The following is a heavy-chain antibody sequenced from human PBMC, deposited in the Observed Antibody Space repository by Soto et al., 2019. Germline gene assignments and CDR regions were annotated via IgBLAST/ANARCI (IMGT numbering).Heavy chain of an antibody. Sequence: SETLSLTCTVSGGSISSSSYYWGWIRQPPGKGLEWIGSIYYSGSTYYNPSLKSRVTISLDTSKNQFSLKLSSVTAADTAVYYCARWPDYDFWSGYAFDIWGQGTMVTVSS. CDR3: ARWPDYDFWSGYAFDI. J-gene: IGHJ3*02. CDR1: GGSISSSSYY. D-gene: IGHD3-3*01. V-gene: IGHV4-39*01. CDR2: IYYSGST.